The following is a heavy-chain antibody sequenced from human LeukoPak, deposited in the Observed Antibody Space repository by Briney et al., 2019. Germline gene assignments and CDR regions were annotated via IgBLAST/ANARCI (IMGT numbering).Heavy chain of an antibody. CDR2: INSDGSST. J-gene: IGHJ4*02. D-gene: IGHD2-2*02. Sequence: GGSLRLSCAASGFTFSSYWMHWVRQAPGKGVGGVSRINSDGSSTIYADSVKGRFTISRDNAKNTLYLQMNSLRAEDTAVYYCARGDIVVVPAAIVDYWGQGTLVTVSS. V-gene: IGHV3-74*01. CDR1: GFTFSSYW. CDR3: ARGDIVVVPAAIVDY.